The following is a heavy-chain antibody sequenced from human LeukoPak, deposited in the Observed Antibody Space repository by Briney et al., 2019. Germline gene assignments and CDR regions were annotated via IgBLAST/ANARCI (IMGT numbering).Heavy chain of an antibody. CDR2: IYYSGST. CDR1: GGSISSGDYY. J-gene: IGHJ4*02. CDR3: ARAVPIRTFDY. V-gene: IGHV4-30-4*01. D-gene: IGHD6-6*01. Sequence: PSQTLSLTCTVSGGSISSGDYYWSWIRQPPGKGPEWIGYIYYSGSTYYNPSLKSRVTISVDTSKNQFSLKLSSVTAADTAVYYCARAVPIRTFDYWGQGTLVTVSS.